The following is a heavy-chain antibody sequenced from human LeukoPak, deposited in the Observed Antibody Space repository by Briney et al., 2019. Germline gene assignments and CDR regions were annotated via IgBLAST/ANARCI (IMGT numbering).Heavy chain of an antibody. Sequence: PGSSLRLSYAASGLTFSSHAMHWVRQAPGKGLEWVAVISFDVSITYYADSVKGRFTISRDNSKNSLYLQLSSLRVEDTAVYYCAREDYGKALGAFDIWGQGTMVTVPS. V-gene: IGHV3-30*15. D-gene: IGHD4/OR15-4a*01. CDR1: GLTFSSHA. CDR3: AREDYGKALGAFDI. J-gene: IGHJ3*02. CDR2: ISFDVSIT.